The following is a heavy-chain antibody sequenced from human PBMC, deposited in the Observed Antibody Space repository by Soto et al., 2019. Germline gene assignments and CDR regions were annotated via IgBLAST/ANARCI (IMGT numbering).Heavy chain of an antibody. V-gene: IGHV1-8*01. CDR3: AGKEDDILRSYGMDV. D-gene: IGHD3-9*01. CDR1: GYTFTSYD. CDR2: MNPNSGNT. J-gene: IGHJ6*02. Sequence: QVQLVQSGAEVKKPGASVKVSCKASGYTFTSYDINWVRQATGQGLEWMGWMNPNSGNTGYAQKFQGRVTMTRTTSISTAYMELSSLRSEDTAVYYCAGKEDDILRSYGMDVWGQGTTVTVSS.